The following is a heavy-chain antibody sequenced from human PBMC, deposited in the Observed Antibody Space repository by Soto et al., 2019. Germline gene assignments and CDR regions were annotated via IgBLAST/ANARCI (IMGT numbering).Heavy chain of an antibody. CDR1: GYTFINYY. CDR3: AREKWLVRRNDPFDI. Sequence: QVQLVQSGAEVKKPGASVKVSCKASGYTFINYYMHWVRQAPGQGLEWMGIINPTGGSKTYAQKFQGRVTLTRDTSTNTVNMELSRLRSEDTAVYYCAREKWLVRRNDPFDIWGQGTMVTVSS. J-gene: IGHJ3*02. V-gene: IGHV1-46*01. CDR2: INPTGGSK. D-gene: IGHD6-19*01.